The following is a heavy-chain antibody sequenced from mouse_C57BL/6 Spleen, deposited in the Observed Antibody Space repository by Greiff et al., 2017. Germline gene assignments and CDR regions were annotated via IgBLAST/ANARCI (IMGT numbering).Heavy chain of an antibody. CDR2: IDPDSGDT. CDR1: GFTIKDDC. D-gene: IGHD3-2*02. CDR3: AKGCYKGGGYGAY. V-gene: IGHV14-4*01. J-gene: IGHJ3*01. Sequence: VQLQQSGAELVRPGASVKLSCTASGFTIKDDCMHWVKQRPDQGLEWIGRIDPDSGDTDYAAKFQGKATIPADKSSNTAYLQLSSLTSEDSSVDCCAKGCYKGGGYGAYWGQGTLVTVSA.